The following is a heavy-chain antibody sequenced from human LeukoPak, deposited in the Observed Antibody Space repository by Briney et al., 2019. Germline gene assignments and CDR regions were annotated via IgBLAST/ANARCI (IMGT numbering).Heavy chain of an antibody. V-gene: IGHV4-59*01. J-gene: IGHJ5*02. CDR3: ARESGSYLWRSWLNP. CDR2: IYYSGST. CDR1: GGSISSYY. Sequence: PSQTLSLTCTVSGGSISSYYWSWIRQTPGKGLEWIGYIYYSGSTNFNPSLRSRVTISVDTSKNQFSLKMSSVTAADTAVYYCARESGSYLWRSWLNPWGQGTLVTVSS. D-gene: IGHD3-16*01.